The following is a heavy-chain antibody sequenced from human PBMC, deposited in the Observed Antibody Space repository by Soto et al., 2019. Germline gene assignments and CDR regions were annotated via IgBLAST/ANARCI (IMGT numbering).Heavy chain of an antibody. CDR2: IKEDGSGK. D-gene: IGHD3-16*01. CDR3: ATKGGRGDAFAS. Sequence: EMQLVESGGGLVQPGGSLRLSCAVAGLRFSNYWMSWVRQAPGTGLEWLANIKEDGSGKYYVDSVKGRFTISRDNAQNSLYLQMNNLRAEDTAVYYCATKGGRGDAFASWGQGTKVTVSS. V-gene: IGHV3-7*01. J-gene: IGHJ3*02. CDR1: GLRFSNYW.